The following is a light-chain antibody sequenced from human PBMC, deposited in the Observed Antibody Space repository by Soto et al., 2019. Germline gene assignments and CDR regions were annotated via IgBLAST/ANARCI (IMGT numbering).Light chain of an antibody. CDR2: DAS. V-gene: IGKV3-11*01. CDR3: QQRSDWPST. Sequence: EIVLTQSPATLSLSPGERATPSCRASQSVSRYLAWYQQKPGQAPRLLIYDASNRATGIPARFSGSGSGTDFTLTISSLEPDDFAVYYCQQRSDWPSTFGGGTKVQIK. CDR1: QSVSRY. J-gene: IGKJ4*01.